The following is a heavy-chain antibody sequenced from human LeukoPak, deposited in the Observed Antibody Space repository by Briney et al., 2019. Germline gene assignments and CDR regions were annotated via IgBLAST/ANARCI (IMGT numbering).Heavy chain of an antibody. Sequence: SETLSLTCTVSGGSISSYYWSWIRQPPGKGLEWIGYIYYSGSTNYNPSLKSRVTLSVDTSKNQFSLKLSSVTAADTAVYYCARLQRAPWYFDLWGRGTLVTVSS. CDR1: GGSISSYY. D-gene: IGHD1-1*01. CDR2: IYYSGST. CDR3: ARLQRAPWYFDL. J-gene: IGHJ2*01. V-gene: IGHV4-59*08.